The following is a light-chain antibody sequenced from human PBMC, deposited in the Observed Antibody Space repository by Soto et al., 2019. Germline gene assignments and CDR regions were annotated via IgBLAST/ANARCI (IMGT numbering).Light chain of an antibody. CDR2: RAS. V-gene: IGKV3-15*01. CDR1: QSVRDN. CDR3: QHYNSYPIT. Sequence: EILLTQSPATLAVSPGEGATLSCRASQSVRDNLAWYQQKPGQAPRLLIYRASTRATGVPARFSGSGSGTEFTLTISSLQPDDFATYYCQHYNSYPITFGQGTRLEIK. J-gene: IGKJ5*01.